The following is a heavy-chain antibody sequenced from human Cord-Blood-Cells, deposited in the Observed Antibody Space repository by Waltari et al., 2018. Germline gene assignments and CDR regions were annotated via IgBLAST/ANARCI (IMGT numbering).Heavy chain of an antibody. CDR1: GYTFTGYF. D-gene: IGHD3-3*01. Sequence: QVQLVQSEAEVKKPGASVKVSCQASGYTFTGYFMPWVRQAPGQGLEWIGWINPNSGGTNYAQKFQGWVTMTRDTSISTAYMELSRLRSDDTAVYYCARDRNRAFWSGYYAFDIWGQGTMVTVSS. CDR2: INPNSGGT. CDR3: ARDRNRAFWSGYYAFDI. J-gene: IGHJ3*02. V-gene: IGHV1-2*04.